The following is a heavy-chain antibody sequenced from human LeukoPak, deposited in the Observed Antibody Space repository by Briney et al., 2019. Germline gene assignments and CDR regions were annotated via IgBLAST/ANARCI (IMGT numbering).Heavy chain of an antibody. CDR1: GFTFSSYG. CDR2: ISGSGGRT. D-gene: IGHD3-10*01. CDR3: LRGVIIDHYYYYMDV. V-gene: IGHV3-23*01. Sequence: GSLRLSCAASGFTFSSYGMSWVRQAPGKGLEWVSGISGSGGRTYYADSVKGRFTISRDNSKNTLYLQMNSLRVEDTALYYCLRGVIIDHYYYYMDVWGKGTTVTISS. J-gene: IGHJ6*03.